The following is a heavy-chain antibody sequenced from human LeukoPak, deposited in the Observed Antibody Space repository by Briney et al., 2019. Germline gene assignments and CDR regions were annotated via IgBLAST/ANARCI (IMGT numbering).Heavy chain of an antibody. J-gene: IGHJ4*02. Sequence: SAETVPLICTVSGGSLSNASYYWSWIRQPPGKGLDWIRYVYYSGSTTYTPSLISRVTVSVDTSKNQFSLKLTSVTAADTAVYYCAKVRYGSGSYYFDNWAQGT. CDR3: AKVRYGSGSYYFDN. CDR1: GGSLSNASYY. V-gene: IGHV4-61*01. CDR2: VYYSGST. D-gene: IGHD3-10*01.